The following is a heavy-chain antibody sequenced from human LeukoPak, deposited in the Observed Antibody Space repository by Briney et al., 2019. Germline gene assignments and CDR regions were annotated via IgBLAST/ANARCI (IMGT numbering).Heavy chain of an antibody. V-gene: IGHV1-18*01. CDR3: ARDRSEGYFDY. CDR2: ISAYNGNT. J-gene: IGHJ4*02. CDR1: GYTYTSYG. Sequence: ASVKVSCKASGYTYTSYGISWVRQAPGQGLEWMGWISAYNGNTNYAQKLQGRVTMTTDTSASTAYMELRSLRSDDTAVYYCARDRSEGYFDYWGQGTLVTVSS. D-gene: IGHD3-16*02.